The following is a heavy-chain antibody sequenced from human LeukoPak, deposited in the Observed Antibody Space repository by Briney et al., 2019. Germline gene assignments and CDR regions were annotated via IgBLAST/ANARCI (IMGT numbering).Heavy chain of an antibody. J-gene: IGHJ4*02. V-gene: IGHV4-59*01. CDR3: ARVRKGYFDWLLFDY. CDR2: IYYSGST. Sequence: SETLSLTCTVSGGSISSYYWSWIRQPPGKGLEWIGYIYYSGSTNYNPSLKSRVTISVDTPKNQFSLKLSSVTAADTAVYYCARVRKGYFDWLLFDYWGQGTLVTVSS. CDR1: GGSISSYY. D-gene: IGHD3-9*01.